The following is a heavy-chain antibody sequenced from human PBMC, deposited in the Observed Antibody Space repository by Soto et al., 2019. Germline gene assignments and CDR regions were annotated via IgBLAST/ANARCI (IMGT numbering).Heavy chain of an antibody. J-gene: IGHJ4*02. D-gene: IGHD2-15*01. V-gene: IGHV3-33*01. CDR3: AREGRRTTYCSGGSCRRNRLEFDY. CDR2: IWYDGSNK. CDR1: GFTFSSYG. Sequence: GGSLRLSCAASGFTFSSYGMHWVRQAPGKGLEWVAVIWYDGSNKYYADSVKGRFTISRDNSKNTLYLQMNSLRAEDTAVYYCAREGRRTTYCSGGSCRRNRLEFDYWGQGTLVTVSS.